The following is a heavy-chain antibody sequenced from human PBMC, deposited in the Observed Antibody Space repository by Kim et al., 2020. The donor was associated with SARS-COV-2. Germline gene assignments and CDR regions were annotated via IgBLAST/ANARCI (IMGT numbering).Heavy chain of an antibody. Sequence: SETLSLTCTVSGGSISSSSYYWGWIRQPPGKGLEWIGSIYYSGSTYYNPSLKSRVTISVDTSKNQFSLKLSSVTAADTAVYYCARLRLRLGEPGGWGQGTLVTVSS. CDR1: GGSISSSSYY. V-gene: IGHV4-39*01. D-gene: IGHD3-16*01. CDR3: ARLRLRLGEPGG. CDR2: IYYSGST. J-gene: IGHJ4*02.